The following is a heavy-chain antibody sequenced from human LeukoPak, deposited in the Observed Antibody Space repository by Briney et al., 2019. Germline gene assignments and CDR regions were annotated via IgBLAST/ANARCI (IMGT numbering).Heavy chain of an antibody. D-gene: IGHD6-19*01. CDR2: IYYSGST. V-gene: IGHV4-59*08. CDR1: GGSISSYY. J-gene: IGHJ4*02. CDR3: AGQWLDRGY. Sequence: SETLSLTCIVSGGSISSYYWSWIRQPPGKGLEWIGYIYYSGSTNYNPSLKSRVTISVDTSKNQFSLKLSSVTAADTAVYYCAGQWLDRGYWGQGTLVTVSS.